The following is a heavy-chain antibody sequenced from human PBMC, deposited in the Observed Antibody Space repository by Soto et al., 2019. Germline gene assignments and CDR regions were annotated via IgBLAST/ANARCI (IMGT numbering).Heavy chain of an antibody. J-gene: IGHJ4*02. V-gene: IGHV3-30*18. D-gene: IGHD2-2*01. CDR2: ISYDGSNK. Sequence: GGSLRLSCAASGFTFSSYGMHWVRQAPGKGLEWVAVISYDGSNKYYADSVKGRFTISRDNSKNTLYLQMNSLRAEDTAVYYCAKVLYSAGRRYCSSTSCSKPFDYWGQGTLVTVSS. CDR1: GFTFSSYG. CDR3: AKVLYSAGRRYCSSTSCSKPFDY.